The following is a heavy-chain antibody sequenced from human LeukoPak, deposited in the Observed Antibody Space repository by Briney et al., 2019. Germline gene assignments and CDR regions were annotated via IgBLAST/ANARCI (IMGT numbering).Heavy chain of an antibody. CDR3: ARHESIQHGRNWFDP. D-gene: IGHD6-6*01. J-gene: IGHJ5*02. V-gene: IGHV5-51*01. CDR2: IYPGDSDT. Sequence: GESLKISCKGSGYSFTKYWIGWVRQMPGKGLEWMGIIYPGDSDTRYSPSFQGPVTISADKSISTAYLQWSSLKASDTAMYYCARHESIQHGRNWFDPWGQGTLVTVSS. CDR1: GYSFTKYW.